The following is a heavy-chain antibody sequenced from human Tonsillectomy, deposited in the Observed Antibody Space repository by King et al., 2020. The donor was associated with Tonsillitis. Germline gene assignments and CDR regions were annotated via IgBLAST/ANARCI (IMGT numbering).Heavy chain of an antibody. Sequence: QLVQSGVEVKKPGASVKVSCKASGYTFTNHGISWVRQAPGQGLEWMGWISAYNGNTDYAQKFQGRVTMTTDTSTSTAYMELRSLRSDDTAVYYCARDRGLYSRGDASDIWGQGTLVTVSS. CDR2: ISAYNGNT. J-gene: IGHJ3*02. CDR1: GYTFTNHG. CDR3: ARDRGLYSRGDASDI. D-gene: IGHD6-13*01. V-gene: IGHV1-18*01.